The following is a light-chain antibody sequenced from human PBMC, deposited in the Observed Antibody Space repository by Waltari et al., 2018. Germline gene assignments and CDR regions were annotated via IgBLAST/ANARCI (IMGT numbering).Light chain of an antibody. J-gene: IGKJ2*01. CDR2: KAS. V-gene: IGKV1-5*03. CDR1: QSISSW. Sequence: DIQMTQSPSTLSASVGDRVTITCRASQSISSWLAWYQQKPGKAPKLLIYKASFLESGVPSRFSGSGSGTEFTLTISSLQPDDFATYYCQVFETFGQGTKLEIK. CDR3: QVFET.